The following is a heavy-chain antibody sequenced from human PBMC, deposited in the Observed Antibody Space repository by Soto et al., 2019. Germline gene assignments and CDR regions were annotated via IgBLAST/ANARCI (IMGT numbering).Heavy chain of an antibody. CDR3: VRVGRLGGY. CDR1: GFTFSTYW. V-gene: IGHV3-7*03. J-gene: IGHJ4*02. D-gene: IGHD3-16*01. Sequence: EVQLVESGGGLVQPGGSLRLSCAASGFTFSTYWMSWVRQAPGKGLEWVANIKEDGSEKYYVDSVKGRFTISRDNANNSLYQQTNSLRAEDTAVYYCVRVGRLGGYWGQGTLVTVSS. CDR2: IKEDGSEK.